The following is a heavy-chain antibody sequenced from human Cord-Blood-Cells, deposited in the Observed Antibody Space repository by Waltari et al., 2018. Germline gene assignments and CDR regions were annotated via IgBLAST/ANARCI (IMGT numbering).Heavy chain of an antibody. V-gene: IGHV3-30*04. D-gene: IGHD5-18*01. CDR3: ARGDTAMAPFDY. CDR2: ISYDGSNK. J-gene: IGHJ4*02. CDR1: GFTFSRYA. Sequence: QVQLVESGGGVVQPGRSLRLSCAASGFTFSRYAMHCGRQAAGKGREWVAVISYDGSNKYYADYVKGRFTISRDNSKNTLYLQMNSLRAEDTAVYYCARGDTAMAPFDYWGQGTLVTVSS.